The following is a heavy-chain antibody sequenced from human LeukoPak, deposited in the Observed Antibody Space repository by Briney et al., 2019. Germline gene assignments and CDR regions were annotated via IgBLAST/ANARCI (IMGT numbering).Heavy chain of an antibody. CDR2: IYYSGST. D-gene: IGHD1-26*01. CDR1: GGSISSYY. V-gene: IGHV4-59*12. Sequence: SETLSLTCTVSGGSISSYYWSWIRQPPGKGLEWIGYIYYSGSTNYNPSLKSRVTISVDTSKNQFSLKLSSVTAADTAVYYCARVGEHYVVDYWGQGTLVTVSS. J-gene: IGHJ4*02. CDR3: ARVGEHYVVDY.